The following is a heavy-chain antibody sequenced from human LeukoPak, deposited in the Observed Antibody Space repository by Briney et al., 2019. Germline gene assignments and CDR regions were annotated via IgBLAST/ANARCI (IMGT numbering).Heavy chain of an antibody. CDR1: GFTFSSYW. V-gene: IGHV3-74*01. Sequence: GGSLRLSCAASGFTFSSYWMHWVRQAPGKGLVWVSRISSDGSSTSYADSVKGRFTISRDNAKNTLSLQMNSLRAEDTAVYYCARSINYDLFDLCGRGTLVTVSS. J-gene: IGHJ2*01. CDR3: ARSINYDLFDL. CDR2: ISSDGSST. D-gene: IGHD3-3*01.